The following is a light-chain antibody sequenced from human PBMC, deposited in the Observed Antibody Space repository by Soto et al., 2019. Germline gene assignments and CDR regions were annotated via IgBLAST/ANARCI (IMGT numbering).Light chain of an antibody. J-gene: IGLJ2*01. V-gene: IGLV2-14*01. CDR3: GSYTSSSTVI. Sequence: QSALTQSASVSGSPGQSITISCTGTSSDVGGYNYVSWYQQYPGKVPKLLIFDVSDRPSGVSNRFSGSKSGNTASLTISGLQAEDEADYYCGSYTSSSTVILGGGTKLTVL. CDR1: SSDVGGYNY. CDR2: DVS.